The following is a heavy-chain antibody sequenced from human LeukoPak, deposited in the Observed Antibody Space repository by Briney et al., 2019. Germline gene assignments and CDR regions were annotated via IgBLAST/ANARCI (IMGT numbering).Heavy chain of an antibody. J-gene: IGHJ4*02. V-gene: IGHV4-61*02. CDR2: IYTSGST. CDR3: ARANYDFWSGYWD. CDR1: GGSISSGSYY. Sequence: PSETLSLTCTVSGGSISSGSYYWSWIRQPAGKGLEWIGRIYTSGSTNYNPSLKSRVTISVDTSKNQLSLKLSSVTAADTAVYYCARANYDFWSGYWDWGQGTLVTVSS. D-gene: IGHD3-3*01.